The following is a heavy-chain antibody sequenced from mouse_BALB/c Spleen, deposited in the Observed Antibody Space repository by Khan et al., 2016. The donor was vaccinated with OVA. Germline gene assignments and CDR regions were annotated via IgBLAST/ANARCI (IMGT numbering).Heavy chain of an antibody. J-gene: IGHJ3*01. CDR2: INPSNNYT. D-gene: IGHD2-14*01. CDR1: GYSFTSYT. Sequence: QVQLKQSGPDLARPAASVTLSCKASGYSFTSYTIYSVIQRFGEALVWIGHINPSNNYTNYNQNFKNKATLIVDKSYSPAYMQLSSLTSEDSAVYKCVREGACYRSDGWFAYWGQGTLVTVSA. CDR3: VREGACYRSDGWFAY. V-gene: IGHV1-4*01.